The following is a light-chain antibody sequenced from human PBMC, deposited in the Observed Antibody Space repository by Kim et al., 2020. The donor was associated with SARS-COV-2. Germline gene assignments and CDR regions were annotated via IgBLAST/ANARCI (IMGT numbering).Light chain of an antibody. CDR3: QQYGSSPRT. J-gene: IGKJ1*01. Sequence: EIVLTQSPGTLSLSPGERATLSCRASQSVSSSYLAWYQQKPGQAPRLLIYGVSSRASGIPDRFSGSGSGTDFTLTISRLEPEDFAMYYCQQYGSSPRTFGQGTKVDIK. CDR2: GVS. V-gene: IGKV3-20*01. CDR1: QSVSSSY.